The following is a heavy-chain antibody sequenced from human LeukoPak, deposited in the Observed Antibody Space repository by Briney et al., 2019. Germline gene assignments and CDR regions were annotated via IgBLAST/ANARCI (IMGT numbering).Heavy chain of an antibody. CDR1: GGSITQTNY. CDR3: ARGNVGYSSGWYDY. J-gene: IGHJ4*02. Sequence: PSETLSLTCDVSGGSITQTNYWTWLRQPPGKGLEWIGEVNLQGGTNYNPSLLRRVAISVDTSANHVSLQMTSVTAADTAVYYCARGNVGYSSGWYDYWGQGTLVTVSS. D-gene: IGHD6-19*01. V-gene: IGHV4-4*02. CDR2: VNLQGGT.